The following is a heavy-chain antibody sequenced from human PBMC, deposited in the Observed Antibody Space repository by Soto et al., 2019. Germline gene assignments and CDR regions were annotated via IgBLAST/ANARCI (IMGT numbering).Heavy chain of an antibody. CDR2: IIPIFGTA. CDR1: GGTFSSYG. D-gene: IGHD4-17*01. Sequence: QVQLVQSGAEVKKPGSSVKVSCKASGGTFSSYGISWVRQAPGQGLEWMGGIIPIFGTANYAQKFQGRVTITADESTSTAYRELSSLRSEDTAVYYCSRPDEVAVTTSHYYGMDVWGQGTTVTVSS. V-gene: IGHV1-69*12. CDR3: SRPDEVAVTTSHYYGMDV. J-gene: IGHJ6*02.